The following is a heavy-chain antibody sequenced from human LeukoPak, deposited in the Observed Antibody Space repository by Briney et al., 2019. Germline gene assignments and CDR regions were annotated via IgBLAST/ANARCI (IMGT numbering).Heavy chain of an antibody. CDR1: GFTFSSYW. J-gene: IGHJ4*02. D-gene: IGHD4-17*01. CDR2: IKQDGSEK. Sequence: GGSLRLSCAASGFTFSSYWMSWVRQAPGNGLEWVANIKQDGSEKYYVDSVKGRFTISRDNAKNSLYLQMNSLRAEDTAVYYCAGTDYGDYRIDYWGQGTLVTVSS. CDR3: AGTDYGDYRIDY. V-gene: IGHV3-7*01.